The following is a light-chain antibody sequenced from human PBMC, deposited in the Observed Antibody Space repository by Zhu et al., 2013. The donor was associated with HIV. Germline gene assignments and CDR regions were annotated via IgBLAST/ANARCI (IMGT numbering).Light chain of an antibody. Sequence: QSALTQPASVSGSPGQSITISCTGTSSDVGGYNYVSWYQHHPGKAPKLIIYEVSNRPSGVSNRFSGSKSGNTASLTISGLQAEDEADYYCCSYAGSSTYVFGSGTKVTVL. CDR1: SSDVGGYNY. J-gene: IGLJ1*01. V-gene: IGLV2-14*01. CDR2: EVS. CDR3: CSYAGSSTYV.